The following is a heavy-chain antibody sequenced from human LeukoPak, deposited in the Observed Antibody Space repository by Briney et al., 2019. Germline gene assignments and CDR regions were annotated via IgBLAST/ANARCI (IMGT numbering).Heavy chain of an antibody. Sequence: GGSLRLSCAASGFTFSSYSMNWVRQAPGKGLEWVSAISGSGGSTYYADSVKGRFTISRDSSKNTLYLQMNSLRAEDTAVYYCAKDLRSSADSKMGAADYWGQGTLVTVSS. J-gene: IGHJ4*02. CDR3: AKDLRSSADSKMGAADY. V-gene: IGHV3-23*01. CDR1: GFTFSSYS. D-gene: IGHD1-26*01. CDR2: ISGSGGST.